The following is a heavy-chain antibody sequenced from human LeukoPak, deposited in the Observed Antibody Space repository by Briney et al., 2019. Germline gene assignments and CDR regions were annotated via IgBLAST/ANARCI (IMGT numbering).Heavy chain of an antibody. V-gene: IGHV3-23*01. CDR1: GFTFNTYW. J-gene: IGHJ3*02. CDR2: ISVSGDIT. D-gene: IGHD3-16*01. CDR3: AARGGARAFDI. Sequence: PGGSLRLSCAASGFTFNTYWMSWVRQAPGKGLECVSVISVSGDITYYADSVKGRFTISRDNSKNTLYLQMNSLRAEDTAFYYCAARGGARAFDIWGQGTMVTVS.